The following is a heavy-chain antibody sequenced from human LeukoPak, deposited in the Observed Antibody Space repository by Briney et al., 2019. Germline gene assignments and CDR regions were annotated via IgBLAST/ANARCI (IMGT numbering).Heavy chain of an antibody. J-gene: IGHJ4*02. D-gene: IGHD6-13*01. V-gene: IGHV3-23*01. Sequence: PGGSLRLSCAASGFTFSSYAMSWVRQAPGKGLEWVSAISGSGGSTYYADSVKGRFTISRDNSKNTLYLQMNSLRAEDTAVYYCAKGGEGSSWYPYYFDYWGQGTLVTVSS. CDR1: GFTFSSYA. CDR3: AKGGEGSSWYPYYFDY. CDR2: ISGSGGST.